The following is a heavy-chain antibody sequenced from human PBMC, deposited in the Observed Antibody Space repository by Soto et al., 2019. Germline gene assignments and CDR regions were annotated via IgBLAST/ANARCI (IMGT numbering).Heavy chain of an antibody. CDR3: AREVGSSWSRWFDP. V-gene: IGHV1-2*04. CDR2: INPNSGGT. CDR1: GYTFTGYY. D-gene: IGHD6-13*01. Sequence: GGSVKVSCKASGYTFTGYYMHWVRQAPGQGLEWMGWINPNSGGTNYAQKFQGWVTMTRDTSISTAYMELSRLRSDDTAVYYCAREVGSSWSRWFDPWGQGTLVTVSS. J-gene: IGHJ5*02.